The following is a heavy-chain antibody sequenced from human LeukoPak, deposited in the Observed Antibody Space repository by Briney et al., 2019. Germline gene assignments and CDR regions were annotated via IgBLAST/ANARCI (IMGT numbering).Heavy chain of an antibody. V-gene: IGHV4-30-4*08. CDR3: ARGVDSSLAAVPIRRLNRIPLFDY. CDR1: GGSFSGYY. J-gene: IGHJ4*02. D-gene: IGHD3-22*01. CDR2: IYYSGST. Sequence: SETLSLTCAVYGGSFSGYYWSWIRQPPGKGLEWIGYIYYSGSTYYNPSLKSRVTISVDTSKNQFSLKLSSVTAADTAVYYCARGVDSSLAAVPIRRLNRIPLFDYWGQGTLVTVSS.